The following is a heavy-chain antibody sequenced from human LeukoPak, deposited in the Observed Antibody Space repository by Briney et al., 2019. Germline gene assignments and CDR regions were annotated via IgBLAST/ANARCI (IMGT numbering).Heavy chain of an antibody. J-gene: IGHJ4*02. Sequence: PGGSLRLSCAASGFTFSSYEMNWVRQAPGKGLEWVSYISSSGSTIYYADSVKGRFTISRDNAKNSLYLQMNSLRAEDTAVYYCATTIPTYYDILTGYYADYWGQGTLVTVSS. CDR2: ISSSGSTI. CDR1: GFTFSSYE. D-gene: IGHD3-9*01. V-gene: IGHV3-48*03. CDR3: ATTIPTYYDILTGYYADY.